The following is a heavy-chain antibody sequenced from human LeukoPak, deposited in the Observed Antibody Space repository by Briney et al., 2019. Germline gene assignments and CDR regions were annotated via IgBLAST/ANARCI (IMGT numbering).Heavy chain of an antibody. V-gene: IGHV4-28*01. D-gene: IGHD6-19*01. CDR2: IYYNGNT. CDR1: GYSISSNNW. J-gene: IGHJ3*01. CDR3: ARNQAVAANRVASDV. Sequence: TSETLSLTCAVSGYSISSNNWWAWVRQPPGKGLEWIGYIYYNGNTYYNPYNPSLTSRVTMSVDTSKNQLSLKLDSVTEIDTAMYYCARNQAVAANRVASDVWGQGTMVTVSS.